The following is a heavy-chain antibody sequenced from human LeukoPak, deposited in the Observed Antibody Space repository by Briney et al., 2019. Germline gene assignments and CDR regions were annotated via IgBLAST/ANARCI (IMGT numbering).Heavy chain of an antibody. CDR2: ISSSSYI. V-gene: IGHV3-21*01. CDR3: ARSAQMVAAYYMDV. CDR1: GFTFSNYA. D-gene: IGHD2-15*01. J-gene: IGHJ6*03. Sequence: GGSLRLSCAASGFTFSNYAMSWVRQAPGKGLEWVSSISSSSYIYYADSVKGRFTISRDNAKNSLYLQMNSLRAEDTAVYYCARSAQMVAAYYMDVWGKGTTVTVSS.